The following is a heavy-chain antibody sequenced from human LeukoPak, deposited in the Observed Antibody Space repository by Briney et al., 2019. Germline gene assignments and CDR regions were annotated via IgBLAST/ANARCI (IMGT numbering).Heavy chain of an antibody. D-gene: IGHD2-2*01. CDR3: HLSNCSSTSCYDGDY. CDR1: GYSFTSYW. V-gene: IGHV5-10-1*01. J-gene: IGHJ4*02. CDR2: IDPSDSYT. Sequence: LGESLKISCKGSGYSFTSYWISWVRQMPGKGLEWMGRIDPSDSYTNYSPSFQGHVTISADKSISTAYLQWSSLKASDTATYYCHLSNCSSTSCYDGDYWGQGTLVTVSS.